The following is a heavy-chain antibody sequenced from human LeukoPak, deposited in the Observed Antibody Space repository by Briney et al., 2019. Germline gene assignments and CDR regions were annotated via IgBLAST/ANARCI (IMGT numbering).Heavy chain of an antibody. Sequence: GGSLRLSCAASGFTVSNNYMSWVRQAPGKGLEWVSVIYSGGTTYYADSVKDRFTISRDNSKNTLYLQMNSLRVEDTAVFYCAREDRSGYSGIQHWGQGTLVTVSS. J-gene: IGHJ1*01. CDR3: AREDRSGYSGIQH. CDR2: IYSGGTT. D-gene: IGHD3-22*01. CDR1: GFTVSNNY. V-gene: IGHV3-53*01.